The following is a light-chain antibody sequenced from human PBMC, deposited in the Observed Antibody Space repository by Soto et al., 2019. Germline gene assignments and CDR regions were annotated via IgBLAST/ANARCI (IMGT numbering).Light chain of an antibody. Sequence: QSALTQPASVSGSPGQSITISCTGTSSDVGGYNYVSWYQQHPGKAPKLMIYEVSNRPSGLFNRFSGSKSGNTASLTISGLQAEDEADYYCSSYAGRNNFYVFGTGTKLTVL. CDR2: EVS. V-gene: IGLV2-14*01. CDR3: SSYAGRNNFYV. CDR1: SSDVGGYNY. J-gene: IGLJ1*01.